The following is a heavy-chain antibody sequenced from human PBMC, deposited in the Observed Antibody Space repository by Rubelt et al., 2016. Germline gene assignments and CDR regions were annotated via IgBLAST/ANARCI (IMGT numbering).Heavy chain of an antibody. D-gene: IGHD2-15*01. V-gene: IGHV3-48*04. CDR1: GFTFSSYA. J-gene: IGHJ4*02. CDR3: AREGYCSGGSCYYFDY. CDR2: ISSSSSTI. Sequence: EMQLVESGGGLVQPGGSLRLSCAASGFTFSSYAMNWVRQAPGKGLEWVSYISSSSSTIYYADSVKGRFTISRDNAKNSLYLQMNSLRAEDTAVYYCAREGYCSGGSCYYFDYWGQGTLVTVSS.